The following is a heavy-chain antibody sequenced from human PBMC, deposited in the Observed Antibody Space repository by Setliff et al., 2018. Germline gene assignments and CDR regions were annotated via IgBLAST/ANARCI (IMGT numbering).Heavy chain of an antibody. V-gene: IGHV3-23*01. D-gene: IGHD3-9*01. CDR1: GFTFRDYT. Sequence: GESLRLSCAASGFTFRDYTMVWVRQVPGKGLEWVAGVIQGGSGVYAESVRGRSAISRDDSKNSCFLQINNLRVDDTATYYCAKDRLNDGIWEFDSWGQGIVVTVSS. J-gene: IGHJ4*02. CDR2: VIQGGSG. CDR3: AKDRLNDGIWEFDS.